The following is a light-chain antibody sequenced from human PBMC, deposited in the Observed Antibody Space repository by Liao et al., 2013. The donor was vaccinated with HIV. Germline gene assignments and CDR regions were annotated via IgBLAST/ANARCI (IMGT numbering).Light chain of an antibody. J-gene: IGLJ1*01. CDR1: KLGDKY. Sequence: SYELTQPPSVSVSPGQTASITCSGDKLGDKYACWYQQKPGQSPVLVIYQDSKRPSGIPERFSGSNSGNTVTLTISGTQAMDEADYFCQAWDTDTYVFGTGTKVTVL. CDR2: QDS. V-gene: IGLV3-1*01. CDR3: QAWDTDTYV.